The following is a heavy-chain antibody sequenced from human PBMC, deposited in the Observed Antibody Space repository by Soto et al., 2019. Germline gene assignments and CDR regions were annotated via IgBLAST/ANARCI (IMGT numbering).Heavy chain of an antibody. CDR1: GFTFSTYA. V-gene: IGHV3-23*01. CDR2: ISGSGTTT. D-gene: IGHD3-22*01. CDR3: AKGEGYYDSSGYYQRYHFDY. Sequence: EVQLLESGGGLVQPGGSLRLSCAASGFTFSTYAMSWVRQAPGKGLEWVSTISGSGTTTYYADSVKGRFTISRDNSKNTLFLQMNTLRAEDTALYYCAKGEGYYDSSGYYQRYHFDYWGQGALVTVSS. J-gene: IGHJ4*02.